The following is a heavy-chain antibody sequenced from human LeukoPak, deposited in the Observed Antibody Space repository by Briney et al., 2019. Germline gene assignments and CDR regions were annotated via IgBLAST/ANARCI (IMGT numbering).Heavy chain of an antibody. CDR3: AGGQGYLIQL. Sequence: HPGGSLRLSCVGSGITFSSYWMNWVRQAPGKGLEWVAIIKQDGSVAHYVDSVKGRLTISRDNAKNSLYLQINNLRAEDTAVYYCAGGQGYLIQLWGQGTLVTVSS. J-gene: IGHJ4*02. CDR1: GITFSSYW. CDR2: IKQDGSVA. V-gene: IGHV3-7*01. D-gene: IGHD2-15*01.